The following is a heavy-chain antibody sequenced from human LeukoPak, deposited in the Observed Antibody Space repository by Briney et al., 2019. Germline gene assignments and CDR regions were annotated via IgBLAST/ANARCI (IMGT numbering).Heavy chain of an antibody. V-gene: IGHV3-9*01. CDR3: ARDERGNWNDTPRY. J-gene: IGHJ4*02. D-gene: IGHD1-1*01. Sequence: PGRSLRLSCEGSGFTFDDYAMHWVRHAPGKGLEWVSDISWDSGKIDYADSVKGRFTISRDNAKNSLYLQMNSLRDEDTGIYYCARDERGNWNDTPRYWGQGTLVTVSS. CDR2: ISWDSGKI. CDR1: GFTFDDYA.